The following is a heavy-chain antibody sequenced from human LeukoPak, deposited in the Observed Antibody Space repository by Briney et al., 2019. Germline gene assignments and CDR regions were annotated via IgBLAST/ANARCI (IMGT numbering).Heavy chain of an antibody. D-gene: IGHD3-10*01. CDR3: ARSSYYYGADAYDI. CDR1: GGSISSYY. V-gene: IGHV4-59*01. Sequence: SETLSLTCTVSGGSISSYYWSWIRQPPGKGLEWIGYIYYSGSTNYNPSLKSRVTISVDTSKNQFSLKLSSVTAADTAVYYCARSSYYYGADAYDIWGQGTMVTVSS. CDR2: IYYSGST. J-gene: IGHJ3*02.